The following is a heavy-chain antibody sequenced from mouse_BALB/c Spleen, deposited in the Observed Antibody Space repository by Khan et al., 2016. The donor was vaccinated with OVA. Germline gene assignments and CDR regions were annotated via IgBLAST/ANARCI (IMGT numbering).Heavy chain of an antibody. J-gene: IGHJ3*01. V-gene: IGHV1-4*01. CDR2: INPSNGYT. D-gene: IGHD2-14*01. CDR3: VRDGAYHRNDGWFAY. CDR1: GYTFTSYT. Sequence: QIQLVQSGAELARPGASVKMSCKASGYTFTSYTIHWIKKRPGQGLEWIGYINPSNGYTNYNQKFKDKATLTTDKSSTTAYLQLSSLTSDDSAVYNCVRDGAYHRNDGWFAYGGPGTLVTVSA.